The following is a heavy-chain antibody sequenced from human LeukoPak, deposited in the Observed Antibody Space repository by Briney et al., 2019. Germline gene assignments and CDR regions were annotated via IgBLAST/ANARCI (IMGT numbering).Heavy chain of an antibody. CDR2: ISGGGGST. CDR3: AADPIAAAGTGGILFDY. CDR1: GFTFSSYA. J-gene: IGHJ4*02. D-gene: IGHD6-13*01. Sequence: GGSLRLSCAASGFTFSSYAMSWVRQAPGKGLEWVSAISGGGGSTYYADSVKGRFTISRDNSKNTLYLQMNSLRAEDTAVYYCAADPIAAAGTGGILFDYWGQGTLVTVSS. V-gene: IGHV3-23*01.